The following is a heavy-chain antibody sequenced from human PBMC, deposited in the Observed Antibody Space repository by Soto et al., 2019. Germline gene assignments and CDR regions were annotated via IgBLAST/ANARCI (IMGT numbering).Heavy chain of an antibody. J-gene: IGHJ6*01. CDR3: ARVVIYTVPASLYYGMAV. V-gene: IGHV1-69*11. CDR2: IIPFIGTA. D-gene: IGHD3-16*01. Sequence: SVKVSCKASGGTFSSYAISWVRQAPGQGLEWMGRIIPFIGTANYAQKFQGRVTITADESTSTAYMELTSLRSEDTAVYYCARVVIYTVPASLYYGMAVW. CDR1: GGTFSSYA.